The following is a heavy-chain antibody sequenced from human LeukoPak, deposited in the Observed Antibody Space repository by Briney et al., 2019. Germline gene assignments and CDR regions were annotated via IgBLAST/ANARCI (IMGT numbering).Heavy chain of an antibody. Sequence: SETLSLTCAVYGGPFSGYYWSWIRQPPGKGLEWIGEINHSGSTNYNPSLKSRVTISVDTSKNQFSLKLSSVTAADTAVYYCARGLRWLQFDYWGQGTLVTVSS. CDR2: INHSGST. J-gene: IGHJ4*02. CDR1: GGPFSGYY. D-gene: IGHD5-24*01. CDR3: ARGLRWLQFDY. V-gene: IGHV4-34*01.